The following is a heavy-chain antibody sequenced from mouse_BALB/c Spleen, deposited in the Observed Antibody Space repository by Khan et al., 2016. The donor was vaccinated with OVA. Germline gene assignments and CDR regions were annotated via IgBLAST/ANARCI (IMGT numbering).Heavy chain of an antibody. D-gene: IGHD1-2*01. CDR3: ARTARIKY. CDR2: ISYSGCT. CDR1: GYSITSGYG. J-gene: IGHJ2*01. V-gene: IGHV3-1*02. Sequence: EVQLQESGPGLVKPSQSLYLSCTVTGYSITSGYGWYWIRQFPGNKLEWMGYISYSGCTNYHPSLKSRISITRDTSKNPFFLQLNSVTTEDTATYYCARTARIKYWGQGTTLTVSS.